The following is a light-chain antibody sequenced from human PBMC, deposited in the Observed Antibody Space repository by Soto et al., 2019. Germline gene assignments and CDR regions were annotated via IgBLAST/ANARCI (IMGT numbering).Light chain of an antibody. J-gene: IGKJ5*01. CDR3: QQYGSSPT. V-gene: IGKV3-20*01. Sequence: EIVLTQSPCTXSXXPXXXXXXXXRASQSVSSSYLAWYQQKPGQAPRLLIYGASSRATGIPDRFSGSGSGTDFTLTISRLEPEDFAVYYCQQYGSSPTFGQGTRLEIK. CDR2: GAS. CDR1: QSVSSSY.